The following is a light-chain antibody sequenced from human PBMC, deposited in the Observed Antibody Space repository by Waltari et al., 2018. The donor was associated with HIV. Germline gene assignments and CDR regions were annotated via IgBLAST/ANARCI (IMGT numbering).Light chain of an antibody. CDR2: GAS. V-gene: IGKV3-20*01. CDR3: QQYGSSPST. J-gene: IGKJ4*01. CDR1: QSVSSGY. Sequence: EIVLTQSPGTLSLSPGERATLSCRASQSVSSGYLAWYQQKPGQAPRLLIYGASSRATDIPDRFSGSGSGTDFTLTISRLEPEDFAVYYCQQYGSSPSTFGGGTKVEIK.